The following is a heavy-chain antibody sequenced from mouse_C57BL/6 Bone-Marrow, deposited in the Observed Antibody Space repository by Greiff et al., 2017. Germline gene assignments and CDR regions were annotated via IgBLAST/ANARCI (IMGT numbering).Heavy chain of an antibody. Sequence: QVQLQQPGAELVRPGSSVKLSCKASGYTFTSYWMDWVKQRPGQGLEWIGNIHPSDSETNYNQKFKDKATLTVDKSSSTAYMQLSSLTSEDSAVYYCAKGDYYGSSYGAMDYWGQGTSVTVSS. CDR2: IHPSDSET. V-gene: IGHV1-61*01. J-gene: IGHJ4*01. CDR3: AKGDYYGSSYGAMDY. CDR1: GYTFTSYW. D-gene: IGHD1-1*01.